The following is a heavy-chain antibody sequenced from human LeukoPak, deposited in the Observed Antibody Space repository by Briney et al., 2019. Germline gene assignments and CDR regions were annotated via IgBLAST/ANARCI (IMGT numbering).Heavy chain of an antibody. Sequence: SETLSLTCTVSGGSIIGDYWSWIRQPAGKGLEWIGRIYSSGTTTYNPSLKSRVTMSVGTSNNQFSLKLSSVTAADTAVYYCARGITGGTGFDYWGQGTPVAVSS. D-gene: IGHD1-20*01. J-gene: IGHJ4*02. CDR2: IYSSGTT. CDR1: GGSIIGDY. CDR3: ARGITGGTGFDY. V-gene: IGHV4-4*07.